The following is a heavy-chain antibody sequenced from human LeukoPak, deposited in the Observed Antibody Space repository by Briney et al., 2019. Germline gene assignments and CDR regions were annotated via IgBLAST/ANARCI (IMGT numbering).Heavy chain of an antibody. CDR1: GGSISSSSAY. Sequence: SETLSLTCTVSGGSISSSSAYWGWIRQPPGKGLEWIGSIYYSKNTYYNPSLKSRATISADTSKNQFSLTLGPVSATDTAVYYCVSPRGFSYGYFDYWGQGTLVTVSS. CDR3: VSPRGFSYGYFDY. V-gene: IGHV4-39*01. CDR2: IYYSKNT. D-gene: IGHD5-18*01. J-gene: IGHJ4*02.